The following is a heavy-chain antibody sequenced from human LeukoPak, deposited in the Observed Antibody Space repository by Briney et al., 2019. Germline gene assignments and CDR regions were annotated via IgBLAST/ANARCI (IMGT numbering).Heavy chain of an antibody. CDR2: ISSDSNYI. D-gene: IGHD2-2*01. Sequence: GGSLRLSCAASGFTFSSYSMNGVRQAPGKGLEWVSSISSDSNYIFYADSVQGRFTVSRDNAENSLFLQMNSLRAEDTAVYYCASRYCTSTNCYAFDIWGQGTMVTVSS. J-gene: IGHJ3*02. CDR1: GFTFSSYS. CDR3: ASRYCTSTNCYAFDI. V-gene: IGHV3-21*01.